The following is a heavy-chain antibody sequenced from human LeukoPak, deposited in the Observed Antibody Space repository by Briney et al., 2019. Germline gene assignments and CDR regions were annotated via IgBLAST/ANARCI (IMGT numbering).Heavy chain of an antibody. Sequence: ASVKVSCKASGYTFIDYFIYWVRQAPGQGLEWMGWIDPKSGDTYYAQKFQGRVTMTRDTSITTSYMELSRLRSDDTAVYYCARETYYYDSSGYLYWGQGTLVTVSS. CDR1: GYTFIDYF. V-gene: IGHV1-2*02. D-gene: IGHD3-22*01. CDR2: IDPKSGDT. CDR3: ARETYYYDSSGYLY. J-gene: IGHJ4*02.